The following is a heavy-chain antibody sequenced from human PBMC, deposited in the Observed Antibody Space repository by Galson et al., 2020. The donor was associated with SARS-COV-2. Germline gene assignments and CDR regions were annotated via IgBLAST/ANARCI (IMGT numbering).Heavy chain of an antibody. Sequence: SQPLSLTCAVSGTSISSGSYSWNWIRQPPGKGLEWIGYISHSGGTYYNPSLKSRVTSSGDRSKNQFSLRLSSVTAADTAVYYCARLHYGEYAPEAFDIWGPGTRVTVAS. V-gene: IGHV4-30-2*01. CDR3: ARLHYGEYAPEAFDI. D-gene: IGHD4-17*01. CDR1: GTSISSGSYS. J-gene: IGHJ3*02. CDR2: ISHSGGT.